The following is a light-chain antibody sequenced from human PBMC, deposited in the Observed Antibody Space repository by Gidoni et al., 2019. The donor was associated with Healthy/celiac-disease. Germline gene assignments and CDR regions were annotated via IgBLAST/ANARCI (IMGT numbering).Light chain of an antibody. CDR3: QQRSNWPPGRT. V-gene: IGKV3-11*01. CDR2: DAS. J-gene: IGKJ1*01. CDR1: QSVSSY. Sequence: ELVLTQSPATLSLSPGERATLSCRASQSVSSYLAWYQQKPGQAPRLLIYDASNRATGIPARFSGSGSGTDFTLTISSLETEDFAVYYCQQRSNWPPGRTFGQGTKVEIK.